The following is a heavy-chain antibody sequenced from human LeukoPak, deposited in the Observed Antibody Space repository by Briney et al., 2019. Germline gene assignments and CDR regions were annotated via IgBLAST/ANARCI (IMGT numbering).Heavy chain of an antibody. CDR2: IYYSGST. V-gene: IGHV4-59*08. CDR3: ARLPGIAVAGYYYYYYGMDV. CDR1: GGSISPYY. Sequence: PSETLSLTCTVSGGSISPYYWSWIRQPPGKGLEWIGYIYYSGSTNYNPSLKSRVTISVDTSKNQFSLKLSSVTAADTAVYYCARLPGIAVAGYYYYYYGMDVWGQGTTVTVSS. J-gene: IGHJ6*02. D-gene: IGHD6-19*01.